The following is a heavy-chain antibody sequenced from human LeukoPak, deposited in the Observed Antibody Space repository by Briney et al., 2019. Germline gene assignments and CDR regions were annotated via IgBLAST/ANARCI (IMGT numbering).Heavy chain of an antibody. CDR1: GGSISSYY. D-gene: IGHD6-13*01. CDR3: ARARGGSSSWSPYYYYYYGMDV. J-gene: IGHJ6*02. Sequence: SETLSLTCTVSGGSISSYYWSWIRQPPGRGLEWIGYIYYSGSTNYNPSPKSRVTISVDTSKNQFSLKLSSVTAADTAVYSCARARGGSSSWSPYYYYYYGMDVWGQGTTVTVSS. V-gene: IGHV4-59*13. CDR2: IYYSGST.